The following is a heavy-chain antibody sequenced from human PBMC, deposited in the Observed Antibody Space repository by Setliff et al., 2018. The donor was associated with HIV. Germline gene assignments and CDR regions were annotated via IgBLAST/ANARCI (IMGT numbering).Heavy chain of an antibody. CDR1: GYSFTSYW. Sequence: GESLKISCKGSGYSFTSYWIGWVRQMPGKGLEWMGIIYPGDSDTRYSPSFQGQVTISADKSISTAYLQWSSLKASDTAMYYCARAYYYDSSGYHYGDAFDIWGQGTMVTVSS. D-gene: IGHD3-22*01. CDR2: IYPGDSDT. J-gene: IGHJ3*02. CDR3: ARAYYYDSSGYHYGDAFDI. V-gene: IGHV5-51*01.